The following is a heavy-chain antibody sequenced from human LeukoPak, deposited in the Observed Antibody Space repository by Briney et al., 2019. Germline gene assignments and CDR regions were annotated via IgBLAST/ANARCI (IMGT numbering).Heavy chain of an antibody. V-gene: IGHV1-8*01. CDR1: GYTFTSYD. CDR2: MNPNSGNT. D-gene: IGHD3-22*01. J-gene: IGHJ5*02. CDR3: ARGEPYYYDSSGYYYGNWFDP. Sequence: ASVKVSCKASGYTFTSYDINWVRQATGQGLEWMGWMNPNSGNTGYAQKFQGRVTMTRNTSISTAYMELSSLRSEDTAVYYCARGEPYYYDSSGYYYGNWFDPWGQGTLVTVSS.